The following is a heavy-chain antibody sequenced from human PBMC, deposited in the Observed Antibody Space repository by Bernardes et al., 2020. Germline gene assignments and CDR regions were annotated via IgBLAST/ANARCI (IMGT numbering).Heavy chain of an antibody. CDR1: GYTFANYG. Sequence: ASVKVSCKASGYTFANYGLTWVRQAPGQGLEWMGWISAYNGDTSYAQILQGRVTMTTDTSTNTAYMELRSLRSDDTAVYYCARGGGYGNFGAPREVDYWGQGTLVTVSS. CDR3: ARGGGYGNFGAPREVDY. CDR2: ISAYNGDT. J-gene: IGHJ4*02. D-gene: IGHD4-17*01. V-gene: IGHV1-18*01.